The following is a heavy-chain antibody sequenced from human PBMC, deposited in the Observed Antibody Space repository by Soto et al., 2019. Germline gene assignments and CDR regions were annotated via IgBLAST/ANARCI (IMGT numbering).Heavy chain of an antibody. V-gene: IGHV4-30-2*01. CDR2: IYHSGST. D-gene: IGHD4-17*01. Sequence: QLQLQESGSGLVKPSQTLSLTCAVSGGYISSGGYSWRWIRQPPGKGLEWIGYIYHSGSTYYNPSLKSRVTIPVDRSKNQFSLKLRDFTAAHSDVYFCSSSKTTVTTFDYWGQGTLVTVSS. J-gene: IGHJ4*02. CDR3: SSSKTTVTTFDY. CDR1: GGYISSGGYS.